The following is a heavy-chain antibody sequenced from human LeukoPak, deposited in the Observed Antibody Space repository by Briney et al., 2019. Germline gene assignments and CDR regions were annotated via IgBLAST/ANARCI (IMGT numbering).Heavy chain of an antibody. CDR3: ARRDSSRSFDY. CDR1: AFTFNNFA. D-gene: IGHD6-6*01. J-gene: IGHJ4*02. CDR2: ISAGGGTT. Sequence: GGSLRLSCAASAFTFNNFAMSWVRQAPGKGLEWVSGISAGGGTTIYVDSVKGRFAISRDNSKNTLYLQMNSLRAEDTAVYYCARRDSSRSFDYWGQGTLVTVSS. V-gene: IGHV3-23*01.